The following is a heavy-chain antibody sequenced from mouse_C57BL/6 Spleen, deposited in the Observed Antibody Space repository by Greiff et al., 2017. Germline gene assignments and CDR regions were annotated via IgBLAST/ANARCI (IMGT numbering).Heavy chain of an antibody. J-gene: IGHJ1*03. CDR3: ARSALLYYGSSHWYFDV. Sequence: QVHVKQPGAELVRPGSSVKLSCKASGYTFTSYWMDWVKQRPGQGLEWIGNIYPSDSETHYNQNVKDKATLTVNKSSSTAYMQLSSLTSEDSAVYYCARSALLYYGSSHWYFDVWGTGTTVTVSS. CDR2: IYPSDSET. V-gene: IGHV1-61*01. CDR1: GYTFTSYW. D-gene: IGHD1-1*01.